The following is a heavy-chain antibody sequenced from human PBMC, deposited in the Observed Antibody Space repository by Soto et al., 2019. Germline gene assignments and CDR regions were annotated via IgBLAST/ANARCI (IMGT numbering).Heavy chain of an antibody. CDR2: IYWYDDK. CDR3: AHIVVAGLGYYFDY. J-gene: IGHJ4*02. Sequence: QITLKESGPTLVKPTQTLTLTCTFSGFSLSSTRMAVGWIRQPPGKALEWLALIYWYDDKRNSPFLKSRLTNTKDTSKTQVVLTMSNMDPVDTDRYYCAHIVVAGLGYYFDYWGQGTLVTVSS. V-gene: IGHV2-5*01. CDR1: GFSLSSTRMA. D-gene: IGHD6-19*01.